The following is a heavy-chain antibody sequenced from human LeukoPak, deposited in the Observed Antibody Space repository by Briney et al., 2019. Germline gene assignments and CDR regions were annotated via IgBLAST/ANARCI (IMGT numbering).Heavy chain of an antibody. J-gene: IGHJ4*02. Sequence: GGSLRLSCAASGFTFSSYSMTWVRQAPGKGLEWVSYISSSSSTIYYADSVKGRFTISRDNAKNSLYLQMNSLRAEDTAVYYCARITMIVEGDYWGQGTLVTVSS. CDR1: GFTFSSYS. CDR3: ARITMIVEGDY. V-gene: IGHV3-48*01. D-gene: IGHD3-22*01. CDR2: ISSSSSTI.